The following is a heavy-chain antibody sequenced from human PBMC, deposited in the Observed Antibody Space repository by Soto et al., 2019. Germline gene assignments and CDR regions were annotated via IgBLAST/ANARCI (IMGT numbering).Heavy chain of an antibody. V-gene: IGHV3-11*01. J-gene: IGHJ6*03. CDR1: GFTFSDYY. CDR3: ARVGIGPAASWTYYYYYMDV. CDR2: ISSSGSTI. Sequence: GGSLRLSCAASGFTFSDYYMSWIRQAPGKGLEWVSYISSSGSTIYYADSVKGRFTISRDNAKNSLYLQMNSLRAEDTAVYYCARVGIGPAASWTYYYYYMDVWGKGTTVTVSS. D-gene: IGHD2-2*01.